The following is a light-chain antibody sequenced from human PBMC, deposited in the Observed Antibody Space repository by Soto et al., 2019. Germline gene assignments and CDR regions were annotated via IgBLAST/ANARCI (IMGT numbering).Light chain of an antibody. V-gene: IGKV1-39*01. CDR1: QSISTY. Sequence: DIQMTQSPSSLSASVGDRVTITCRASQSISTYLHWYQQKPGKAPKLLIYAASTLQSGVPSRFSGSGSGTDFTLPISSLQPEDFATYFCQHGYSTPLTFGGGTKVDIK. J-gene: IGKJ4*01. CDR3: QHGYSTPLT. CDR2: AAS.